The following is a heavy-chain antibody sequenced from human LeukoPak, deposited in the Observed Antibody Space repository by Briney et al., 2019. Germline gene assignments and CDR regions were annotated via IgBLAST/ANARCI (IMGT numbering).Heavy chain of an antibody. J-gene: IGHJ4*02. CDR3: AKDLHYYGSGSYFFDY. V-gene: IGHV3-23*01. D-gene: IGHD3-10*01. CDR2: ISGSGSST. Sequence: GGSLRLSCAASGFTFSSYAMSWVRQAPGKGLEWVSVISGSGSSTNHADSVKGRFTISRYNSKNTLYLQMNSLRAEDTAVYYCAKDLHYYGSGSYFFDYWGQGTLVTVSS. CDR1: GFTFSSYA.